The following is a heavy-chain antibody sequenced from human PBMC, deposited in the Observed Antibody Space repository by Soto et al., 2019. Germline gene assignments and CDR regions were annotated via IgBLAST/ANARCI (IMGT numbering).Heavy chain of an antibody. V-gene: IGHV1-69*01. J-gene: IGHJ6*02. CDR1: GGTFNNYA. CDR3: ASFDGTLVRGGRSSPYEMDV. Sequence: QVLLVQSGPEVKKPGSSVKVSCKASGGTFNNYAINWVRQAPGKGREWMGGIIPTYGTGNHAQKFQGRVAIIADESTTTAYMELNSLRSEDTAIYYCASFDGTLVRGGRSSPYEMDVWGQGTTVIVSS. D-gene: IGHD3-10*01. CDR2: IIPTYGTG.